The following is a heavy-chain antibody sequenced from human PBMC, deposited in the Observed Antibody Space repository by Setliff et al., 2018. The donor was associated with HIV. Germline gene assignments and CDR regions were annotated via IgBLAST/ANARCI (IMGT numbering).Heavy chain of an antibody. J-gene: IGHJ4*02. CDR1: GFTFSDVW. V-gene: IGHV3-15*01. Sequence: GGSLRLSCAASGFTFSDVWVNWVRQAPGRGLEWVGRIKNRPAGGTTEYAAHVKGRFTITRDDSKNRAYLQMNSLNIEDTALYFCSINSPLSSWGQGTLVTVSS. CDR3: SINSPLSS. D-gene: IGHD6-6*01. CDR2: IKNRPAGGTT.